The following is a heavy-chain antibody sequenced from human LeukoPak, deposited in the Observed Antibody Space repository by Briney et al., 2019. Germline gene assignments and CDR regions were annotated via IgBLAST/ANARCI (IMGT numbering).Heavy chain of an antibody. Sequence: LAGGSLRLSCAASGFTFDDYAMHWVRQAPGKGPEWVSATSGTGESTYYADSVRGRFTISRDNSKNTLYLQMDSLRVEDTARYYCVRLKYGGNFALDSWGQGTQVTVSS. J-gene: IGHJ4*02. V-gene: IGHV3-23*01. CDR1: GFTFDDYA. CDR3: VRLKYGGNFALDS. CDR2: TSGTGEST. D-gene: IGHD4/OR15-4a*01.